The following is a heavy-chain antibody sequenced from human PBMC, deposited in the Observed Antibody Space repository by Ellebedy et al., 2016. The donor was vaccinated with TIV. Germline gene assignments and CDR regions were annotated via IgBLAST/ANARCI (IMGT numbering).Heavy chain of an antibody. V-gene: IGHV3-48*02. D-gene: IGHD5-18*01. CDR2: ISSSSSTI. J-gene: IGHJ2*01. CDR1: GFTFSSYS. CDR3: ARELTAMVTGWYFDL. Sequence: GESLKISXAASGFTFSSYSMNWVRQAPGKGLEWVSYISSSSSTIYYADSVKGRFTISRDNAKNSLYLQMNSLRDEDTAVYYCARELTAMVTGWYFDLWGRGTLVTVSS.